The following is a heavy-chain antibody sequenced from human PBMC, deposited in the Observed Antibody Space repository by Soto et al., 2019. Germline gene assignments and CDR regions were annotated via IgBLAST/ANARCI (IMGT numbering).Heavy chain of an antibody. CDR3: ARDRAFYSSSWYGAFDI. Sequence: QTGGSLRLSCAASGFTFSSYGMHWVRQAPGKGLEWVAVIWYDGSNKYYADSVKGRFTISRDNSKNTLYLQMNSLRAEDTAVYYCARDRAFYSSSWYGAFDIWGQGTMVTVSS. V-gene: IGHV3-33*01. J-gene: IGHJ3*02. D-gene: IGHD6-13*01. CDR1: GFTFSSYG. CDR2: IWYDGSNK.